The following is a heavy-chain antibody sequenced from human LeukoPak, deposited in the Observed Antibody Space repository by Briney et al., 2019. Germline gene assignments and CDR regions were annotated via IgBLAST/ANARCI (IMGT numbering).Heavy chain of an antibody. J-gene: IGHJ5*02. V-gene: IGHV4-39*01. Sequence: SETLSLTCTVSGGSISSSSYYWGWIRQPPGKGLEWIGSIYYSGSTYYNLSLKSRVTISVDTSKNQFSLKLSSVTAADTAVYYCARQSIVVVVAATAKWFDPWGQGTLVTVSS. CDR3: ARQSIVVVVAATAKWFDP. D-gene: IGHD2-15*01. CDR1: GGSISSSSYY. CDR2: IYYSGST.